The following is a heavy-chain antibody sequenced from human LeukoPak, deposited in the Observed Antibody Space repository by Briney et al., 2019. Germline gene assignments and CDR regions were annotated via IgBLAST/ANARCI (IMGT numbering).Heavy chain of an antibody. CDR2: IYTSGST. V-gene: IGHV4-61*02. Sequence: SETLSLTCTVSGGSISSGSYYWSWIRQPAGKGLECIGRIYTSGSTNYNPPLKSRVTISVDTSKNQFSLKLSSVTAADTAVYYCARQGDCSSTSCLYGWFDPWGQGTLVTVSS. D-gene: IGHD2-2*01. J-gene: IGHJ5*02. CDR1: GGSISSGSYY. CDR3: ARQGDCSSTSCLYGWFDP.